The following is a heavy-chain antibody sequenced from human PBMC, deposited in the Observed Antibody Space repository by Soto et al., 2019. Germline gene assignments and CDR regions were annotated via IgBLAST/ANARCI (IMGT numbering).Heavy chain of an antibody. CDR3: GRRISLGETFHS. V-gene: IGHV5-51*01. CDR1: GYSFTTYW. CDR2: MYAGDSDT. D-gene: IGHD3-16*01. J-gene: IGHJ4*02. Sequence: PGASLKISCQGSGYSFTTYWIRWGCQMPGTGLGWMGVMYAGDSDTGYSTSFQGQVTISSAKSITTAYPQWSSLKASDNAMFYCGRRISLGETFHSWGQGTLVTVSS.